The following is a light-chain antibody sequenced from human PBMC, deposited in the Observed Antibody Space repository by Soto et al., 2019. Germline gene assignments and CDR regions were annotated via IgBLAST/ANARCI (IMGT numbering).Light chain of an antibody. Sequence: QSALTQPASVSGSPGQSITISCTGTSSDVGGYNYVSWYQQHPDKAPKLMIYEVSNRPSGVSNRFSGSKSGHTASLTISGLQSEDGDDYFCTSYTSYSTLDVFGTGTKLTVL. CDR2: EVS. V-gene: IGLV2-14*01. J-gene: IGLJ1*01. CDR1: SSDVGGYNY. CDR3: TSYTSYSTLDV.